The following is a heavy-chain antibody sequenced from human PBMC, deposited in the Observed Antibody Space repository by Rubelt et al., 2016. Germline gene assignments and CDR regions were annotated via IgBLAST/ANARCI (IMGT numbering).Heavy chain of an antibody. V-gene: IGHV4-59*01. CDR2: SSDSGRT. CDR3: ARGGKQQLGPYYYVMDV. J-gene: IGHJ6*02. D-gene: IGHD6-13*01. Sequence: GGSISSYYWSWIRQPPGKGLEWIGYSSDSGRTNYNPSLKSRVTISVDTSKNQYSLKLSAGTAADTAVYYCARGGKQQLGPYYYVMDVWGQGTTVTVSS. CDR1: GGSISSYY.